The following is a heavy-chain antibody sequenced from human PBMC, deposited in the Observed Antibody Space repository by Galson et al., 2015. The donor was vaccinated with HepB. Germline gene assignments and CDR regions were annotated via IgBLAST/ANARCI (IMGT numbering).Heavy chain of an antibody. CDR3: ARGRSSNTNRDV. J-gene: IGHJ6*03. CDR1: GFTFSTYS. D-gene: IGHD4-11*01. V-gene: IGHV3-21*01. CDR2: ISSSGRNT. Sequence: SLRLSCAASGFTFSTYSMNWVRQAPGKGLEWISSISSSGRNTSYADSVKGRFTISRDNAKNSLYLQMNSLRVEDTAVYYCARGRSSNTNRDVWGKGTTVTVS.